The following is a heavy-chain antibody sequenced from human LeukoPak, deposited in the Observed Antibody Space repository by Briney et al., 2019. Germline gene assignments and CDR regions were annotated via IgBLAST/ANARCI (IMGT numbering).Heavy chain of an antibody. CDR3: ARWYQLRYYYYYYGMDV. J-gene: IGHJ6*02. V-gene: IGHV1-18*01. CDR1: GYTFTSYG. D-gene: IGHD2-2*01. Sequence: ASVKVSCKASGYTFTSYGISWVRQAPGQGLEWMGWISAHNGNTNYAQKLQGRVTMTTDTSTSTAYMELRSLRSDDTAVYYCARWYQLRYYYYYYGMDVWGQGTTVTVSS. CDR2: ISAHNGNT.